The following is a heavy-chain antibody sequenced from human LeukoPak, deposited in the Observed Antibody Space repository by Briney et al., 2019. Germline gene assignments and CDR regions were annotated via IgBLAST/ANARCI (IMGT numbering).Heavy chain of an antibody. CDR2: IYSGGST. Sequence: QSGGSLRLSCAASGFTASSNYMSWVRQVPGKGLEWVSVIYSGGSTYYADSVKGRFTISRDNSKNTLYLQMNSLRAEDTAVYYCAGTHYDFWSGFYSFDYWGQGTLVTVSP. D-gene: IGHD3-3*01. CDR3: AGTHYDFWSGFYSFDY. J-gene: IGHJ4*02. V-gene: IGHV3-53*01. CDR1: GFTASSNY.